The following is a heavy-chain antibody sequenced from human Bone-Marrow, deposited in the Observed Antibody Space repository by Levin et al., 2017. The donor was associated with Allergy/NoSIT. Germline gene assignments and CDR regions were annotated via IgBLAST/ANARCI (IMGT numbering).Heavy chain of an antibody. Sequence: GESLKISCAASEITFSWYWMHWVRQPPGKGLVWVARIKNDGSETYYADSVKGRFTISRDNAKSTLYLQMNTVRAEDTAVYFCARSDWFDPWGQGTLVTVSS. CDR2: IKNDGSET. CDR3: ARSDWFDP. J-gene: IGHJ5*02. CDR1: EITFSWYW. V-gene: IGHV3-74*01.